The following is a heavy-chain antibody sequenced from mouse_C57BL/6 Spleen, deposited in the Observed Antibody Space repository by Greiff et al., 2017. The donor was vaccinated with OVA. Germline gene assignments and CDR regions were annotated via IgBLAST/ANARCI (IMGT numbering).Heavy chain of an antibody. CDR2: LRSKSSNYAT. J-gene: IGHJ4*01. V-gene: IGHV10-3*01. CDR3: EKDRCARDY. Sequence: EVQLVESGGGLVQPKGSLKLSCAASGFSFNTYAMRWVRQAPGKGLEWVARLRSKSSNYATDYADSVKDRFTISRDDYQSMLYRQMNNLKTEDTAMNYCEKDRCARDYGGQGTSVTVSS. CDR1: GFSFNTYA. D-gene: IGHD2-14*01.